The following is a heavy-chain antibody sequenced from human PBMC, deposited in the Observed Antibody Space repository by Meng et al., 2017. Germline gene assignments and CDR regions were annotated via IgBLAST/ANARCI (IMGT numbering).Heavy chain of an antibody. CDR2: IKSNPDGGTI. Sequence: SLKISGAASGFHFPHAYMSWARQAPGKGLEWVGRIKSNPDGGTIDYAAAVKGRFTISRDDSKNMVYLQMNSLKSEDTAVYYCFGHIDYWGQGTLVTVSS. CDR3: FGHIDY. CDR1: GFHFPHAY. V-gene: IGHV3-15*01. D-gene: IGHD3-16*01. J-gene: IGHJ4*02.